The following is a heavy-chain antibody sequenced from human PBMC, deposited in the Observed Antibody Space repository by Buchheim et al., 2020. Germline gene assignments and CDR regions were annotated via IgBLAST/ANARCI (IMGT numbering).Heavy chain of an antibody. CDR2: NNDNSGDT. J-gene: IGHJ5*02. V-gene: IGHV1-2*02. CDR3: AKVGLPMVYATPFNWFDP. Sequence: QVQLVQSGAEVKKPGASVKVSCKASGYTFTGYYMHWVRQAPGQGLEWMGRNNDNSGDTNYAQKIQGRVTMTRDTYISTDIMELGRLSSDDTAVYYCAKVGLPMVYATPFNWFDPWGQGTL. D-gene: IGHD2-8*01. CDR1: GYTFTGYY.